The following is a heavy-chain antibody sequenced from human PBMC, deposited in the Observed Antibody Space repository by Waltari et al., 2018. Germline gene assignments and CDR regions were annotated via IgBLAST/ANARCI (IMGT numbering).Heavy chain of an antibody. CDR2: INPNSGGT. J-gene: IGHJ4*02. CDR1: GTTFPGYF. D-gene: IGHD1-7*01. CDR3: ARGITGTTGDYFDY. Sequence: HVQVVQPGAEVKRPGASLKVSCKASGTTFPGYFMHWVRQAPGQGLEWMGWINPNSGGTNYAQKFQGRVTMTRDTSISTAYMELSRLRSDDTAVYYCARGITGTTGDYFDYWGQGTLVTVSS. V-gene: IGHV1-2*02.